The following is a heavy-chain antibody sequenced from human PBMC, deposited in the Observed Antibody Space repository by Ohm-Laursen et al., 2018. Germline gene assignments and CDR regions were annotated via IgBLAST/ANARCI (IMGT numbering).Heavy chain of an antibody. V-gene: IGHV3-7*01. J-gene: IGHJ5*02. CDR3: ARGGQRFDP. CDR2: IKQDGGEK. CDR1: GFTFSTYW. Sequence: SLRLSCAASGFTFSTYWMSWVRQAPGRGLECVANIKQDGGEKLCVDSVKGRFTISRDNDMNSVYLQMNSLRADDTAVYYCARGGQRFDPWGQGTLVTVSS.